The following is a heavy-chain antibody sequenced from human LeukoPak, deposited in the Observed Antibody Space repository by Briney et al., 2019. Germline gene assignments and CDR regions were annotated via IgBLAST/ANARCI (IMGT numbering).Heavy chain of an antibody. CDR2: IFTSGST. V-gene: IGHV4-61*02. D-gene: IGHD1-1*01. CDR3: ASQLGYFDY. J-gene: IGHJ4*02. Sequence: XGLEWIGRIFTSGSTNYNPSLKSRVTVSLDTSKNQFSLKLSSVTAADTAVYYCASQLGYFDYWGQGTLVTVSS.